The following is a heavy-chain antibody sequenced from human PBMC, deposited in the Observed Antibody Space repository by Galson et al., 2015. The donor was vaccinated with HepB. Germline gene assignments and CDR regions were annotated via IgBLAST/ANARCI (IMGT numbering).Heavy chain of an antibody. V-gene: IGHV3-30*04. CDR3: ARGKEGRITLIRGLLSRFDY. CDR2: TSYDGSSQ. D-gene: IGHD3-10*01. CDR1: GFTFSSFA. J-gene: IGHJ4*02. Sequence: SLRLSCAASGFTFSSFAMHWVRQAPGKGLEWGAITSYDGSSQYYSDSVKGRFTISKDNSKNVLFLQMNSLRADDTAVYYCARGKEGRITLIRGLLSRFDYWGRGALVTVSS.